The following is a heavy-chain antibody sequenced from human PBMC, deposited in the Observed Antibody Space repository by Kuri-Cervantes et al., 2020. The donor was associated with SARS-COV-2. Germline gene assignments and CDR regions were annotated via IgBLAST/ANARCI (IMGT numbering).Heavy chain of an antibody. Sequence: LRLSCTVSGGSISSGSYYWSWIRQPAGKGLEWIGRIYTSGSTNYNPSLKSRVTISVDTSKNQFSLKLSSVTAADTAVYYCASTYYDFWSGYYGGYDYWGQGTLVTVSS. V-gene: IGHV4-61*02. J-gene: IGHJ4*02. CDR3: ASTYYDFWSGYYGGYDY. CDR1: GGSISSGSYY. D-gene: IGHD3-3*01. CDR2: IYTSGST.